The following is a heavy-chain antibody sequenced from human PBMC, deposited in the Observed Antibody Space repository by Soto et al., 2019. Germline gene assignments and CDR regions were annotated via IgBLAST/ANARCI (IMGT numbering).Heavy chain of an antibody. V-gene: IGHV4-4*07. CDR3: ARDAFYYDTSGQYLFDS. CDR2: IYTSGST. Sequence: ASETLSLTCTVSGDSINNFYWSWVRQPAGQGLEYIGRIYTSGSTYYNPSLQSRVTMSVDTSKNQFSLKLSSVTAADTAVYYCARDAFYYDTSGQYLFDSWGQGTLVTVSS. D-gene: IGHD3-22*01. CDR1: GDSINNFY. J-gene: IGHJ4*02.